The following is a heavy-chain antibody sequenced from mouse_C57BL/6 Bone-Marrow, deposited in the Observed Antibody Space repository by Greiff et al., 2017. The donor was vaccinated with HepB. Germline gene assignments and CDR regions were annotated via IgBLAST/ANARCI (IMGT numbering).Heavy chain of an antibody. CDR3: ARSRGSIYDGYWYFDV. V-gene: IGHV1-26*01. CDR1: GYTFTDYY. J-gene: IGHJ1*03. D-gene: IGHD2-3*01. CDR2: INPNNGGT. Sequence: VQLQQSGPELVKPGASVKISCKASGYTFTDYYMNWVKQSHGKSLEWIGDINPNNGGTSYNQKFKGKATLTVDKSSSTAYMELRSLTSEDSAVYYCARSRGSIYDGYWYFDVWGTGTTVTVSS.